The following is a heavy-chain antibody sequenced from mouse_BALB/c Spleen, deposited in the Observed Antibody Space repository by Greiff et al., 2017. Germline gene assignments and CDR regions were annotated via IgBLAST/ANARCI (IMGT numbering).Heavy chain of an antibody. CDR1: GFTFSSFG. D-gene: IGHD2-3*01. V-gene: IGHV5-17*02. J-gene: IGHJ3*01. Sequence: EVQGVESGGGLVQPGGSRKLSCAASGFTFSSFGMHWVRQAPEKVLEWVAYISSGSSTIYYADTVKGRFTISRDNPKNTLFLQMTSLRSEDTAMYYCARSIGVYDGYSDGFAYWGQGTLVTVSA. CDR3: ARSIGVYDGYSDGFAY. CDR2: ISSGSSTI.